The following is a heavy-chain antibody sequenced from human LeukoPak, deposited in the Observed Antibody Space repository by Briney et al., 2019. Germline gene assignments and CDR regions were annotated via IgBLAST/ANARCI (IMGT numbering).Heavy chain of an antibody. CDR2: FDPEDGES. CDR1: GYTLRELS. D-gene: IGHD2/OR15-2a*01. V-gene: IGHV1-24*01. CDR3: ATGHCNTSSCYYYYMDV. Sequence: ASVKASCKVSGYTLRELSMHWVRQAPAKGLQWMGVFDPEDGESIIAQKFQGRLTMTEDTSTDTAYMELSSLTSEDTAMYYCATGHCNTSSCYYYYMDVWGKGTTVTVSS. J-gene: IGHJ6*03.